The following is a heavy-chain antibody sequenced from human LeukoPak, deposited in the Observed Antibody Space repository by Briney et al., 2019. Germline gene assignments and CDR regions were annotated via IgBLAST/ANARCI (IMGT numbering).Heavy chain of an antibody. Sequence: SQTLSLTCTVSGGSITSGGYYWTWIRQHPGQGLEWIGYIYYSGSTYYNPSLKSRVTMSVDTSKNQFSLKLSSVTAADTAVYYCARRGYYDSSDYYTFDYWGQGALVTVSS. D-gene: IGHD3-22*01. CDR3: ARRGYYDSSDYYTFDY. V-gene: IGHV4-31*03. CDR1: GGSITSGGYY. CDR2: IYYSGST. J-gene: IGHJ4*02.